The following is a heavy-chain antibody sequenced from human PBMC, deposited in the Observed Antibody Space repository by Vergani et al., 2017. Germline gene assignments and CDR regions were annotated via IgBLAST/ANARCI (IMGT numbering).Heavy chain of an antibody. CDR3: ARQEYSSSALDY. CDR2: IYPGDSDT. V-gene: IGHV5-51*01. CDR1: GYSFTSYW. Sequence: EVQLVQSGAEVKKPGESLKISCKVSGYSFTSYWIVWVRQMPGKGLEWLGIIYPGDSDTRDSPSFQGQVTISADTSISTAYLQWSSLKASDTAMYYCARQEYSSSALDYWGQGTLVTVSS. D-gene: IGHD6-6*01. J-gene: IGHJ4*02.